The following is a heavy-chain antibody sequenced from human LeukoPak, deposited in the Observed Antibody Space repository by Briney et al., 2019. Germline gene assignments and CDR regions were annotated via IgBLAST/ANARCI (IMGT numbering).Heavy chain of an antibody. Sequence: QPGRSLRLSCATSGFTFSRYGLHWVRQAPGKGLEWVAVIANDEKDKKYADSVKGRFSISRDNSKSTLYLQMNSLRAEDTGVYYCAKDQQVGAAAYYFDSWGQGTLVTVPS. CDR2: IANDEKDK. CDR1: GFTFSRYG. D-gene: IGHD6-13*01. CDR3: AKDQQVGAAAYYFDS. J-gene: IGHJ4*02. V-gene: IGHV3-30*18.